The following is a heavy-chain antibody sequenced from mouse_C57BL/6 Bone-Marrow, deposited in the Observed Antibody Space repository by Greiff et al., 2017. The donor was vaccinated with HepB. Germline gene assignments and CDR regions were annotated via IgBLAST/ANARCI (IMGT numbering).Heavy chain of an antibody. V-gene: IGHV1-15*01. Sequence: VKLMESGAELVRPGASVTLSCKASGYTFTDYEMHWVKQTPVHGLEWIGAIDPETGGTAYNQKFKGKAILTADKSSSTAYMELRSLTSEDSAVYYCTWGVNYWYFDVWGTGTTVTVSS. CDR3: TWGVNYWYFDV. CDR2: IDPETGGT. CDR1: GYTFTDYE. J-gene: IGHJ1*03. D-gene: IGHD2-2*01.